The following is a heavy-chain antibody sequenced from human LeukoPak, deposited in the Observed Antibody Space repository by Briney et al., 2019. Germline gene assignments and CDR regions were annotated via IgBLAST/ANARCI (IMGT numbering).Heavy chain of an antibody. Sequence: GGSLRLSCAASGFTFSSYSMNWVRQAPWKGLEWVSSISSSSSYIYYSDSVKGRFTISRDNAKNSLYLQMNSLRAEDTAVYYCARNGNSGYDSLDYWGQGTLVTVSS. J-gene: IGHJ4*02. V-gene: IGHV3-21*01. D-gene: IGHD5-12*01. CDR3: ARNGNSGYDSLDY. CDR1: GFTFSSYS. CDR2: ISSSSSYI.